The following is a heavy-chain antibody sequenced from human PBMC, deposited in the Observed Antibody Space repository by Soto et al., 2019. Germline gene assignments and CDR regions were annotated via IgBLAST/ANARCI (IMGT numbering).Heavy chain of an antibody. Sequence: QITLKESGPTLVRPTQTLTLTCTFSGFSLSTTGVGVGWIRQPPGKALEWLALIYWDDDKRYSPSLKSRLTITKDTYKNEVIITMTNMDPVDTATYYCAQRRRDYGLGRERASYFDPWGQGTLVTVSS. CDR1: GFSLSTTGVG. D-gene: IGHD3-10*01. J-gene: IGHJ5*02. CDR2: IYWDDDK. V-gene: IGHV2-5*02. CDR3: AQRRRDYGLGRERASYFDP.